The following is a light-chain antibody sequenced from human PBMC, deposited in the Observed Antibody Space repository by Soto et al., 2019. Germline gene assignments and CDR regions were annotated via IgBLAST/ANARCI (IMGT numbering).Light chain of an antibody. J-gene: IGKJ2*01. CDR1: QSVSSSY. Sequence: EIVLTQSPGTLSSSPGERATLSCRASQSVSSSYLAWYQQKPGQAPRLLIYGASSRATGIPDRFSGSGSGTDFTLTISRLQPEDFAVYYCQQYGSSPYTFGRGTKLEIK. CDR3: QQYGSSPYT. V-gene: IGKV3-20*01. CDR2: GAS.